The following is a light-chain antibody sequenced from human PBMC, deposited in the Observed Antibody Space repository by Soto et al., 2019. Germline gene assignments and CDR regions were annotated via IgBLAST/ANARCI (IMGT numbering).Light chain of an antibody. CDR2: DVS. J-gene: IGLJ2*01. CDR3: SSYTNTLTLV. V-gene: IGLV2-14*03. Sequence: QSALTQPASVSGSPGQSITISCTGTSSDVGGHNYVSWYQQHPGKAPKVMIYDVSNRPSGVSNRFSGSKSCNTASLTISGLQAEDEADYYCSSYTNTLTLVFGGGTKLTVL. CDR1: SSDVGGHNY.